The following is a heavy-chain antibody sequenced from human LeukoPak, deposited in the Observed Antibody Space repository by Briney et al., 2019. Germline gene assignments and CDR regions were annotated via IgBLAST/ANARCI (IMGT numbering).Heavy chain of an antibody. CDR3: ARHGKWAVATIFPNFDY. CDR2: IDYRGTT. J-gene: IGHJ4*02. Sequence: SETLSLTCTVSGGSMNNYYWSWIRQPPGKGMEYIGSIDYRGTTKYNPSLKSRVTISVDTSKNQFSLKLSSVTAADTAVYFCARHGKWAVATIFPNFDYWGQGTLVTVSS. D-gene: IGHD5-12*01. CDR1: GGSMNNYY. V-gene: IGHV4-59*08.